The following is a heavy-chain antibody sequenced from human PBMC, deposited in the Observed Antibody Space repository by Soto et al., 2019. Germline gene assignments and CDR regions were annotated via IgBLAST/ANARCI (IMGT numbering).Heavy chain of an antibody. D-gene: IGHD3-22*01. J-gene: IGHJ4*02. V-gene: IGHV4-30-4*01. CDR3: ASLYDSSGYYSYYFDY. CDR2: IYYSGST. Sequence: SETLSLTCTFSGGSISSGDYYWRWIRQPPRKGLEWIGYIYYSGSTYYNPSLKSRVTISVDTSKNQFSLKLSSVTAADTAVYYCASLYDSSGYYSYYFDYWGQGTLVTVSS. CDR1: GGSISSGDYY.